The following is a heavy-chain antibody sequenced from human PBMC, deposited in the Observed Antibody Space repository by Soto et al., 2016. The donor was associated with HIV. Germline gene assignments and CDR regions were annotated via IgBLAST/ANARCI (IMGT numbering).Heavy chain of an antibody. CDR3: TREREGVVWVVYAESLTTNYYMDVR. V-gene: IGHV3-73*01. CDR1: GFTFSGSA. D-gene: IGHD2-8*02. CDR2: IRSKANSYAT. J-gene: IGHJ6*03. Sequence: EVQLVESGGGLVQPGGSLKLSCAASGFTFSGSAMHWVRQASGKGLEWVGRIRSKANSYATAYAASVKGRFTISRDDSKNTAYLQMNSLKTXDTAVYYCTREREGVVWVVYAESLTTNYYMDVRGDKGTTVTV.